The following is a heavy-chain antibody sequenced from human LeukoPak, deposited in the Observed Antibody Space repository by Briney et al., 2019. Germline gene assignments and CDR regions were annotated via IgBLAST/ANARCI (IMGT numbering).Heavy chain of an antibody. V-gene: IGHV1-69*04. CDR3: ARTVPGDYFDY. CDR2: IILILGIA. D-gene: IGHD2-2*01. Sequence: GSSVKVSCKASGGTFSSYAISWVRQAPGQGLEWMGRIILILGIANYAQKFQGRVTITADKSTSTAYMELSSLRSEDTAVYYCARTVPGDYFDYWGQGTLVTVSS. CDR1: GGTFSSYA. J-gene: IGHJ4*02.